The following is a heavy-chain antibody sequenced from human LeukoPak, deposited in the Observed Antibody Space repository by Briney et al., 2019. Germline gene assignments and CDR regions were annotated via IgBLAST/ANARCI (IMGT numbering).Heavy chain of an antibody. Sequence: GGSLRLSCAASGFTFDDYGMSWVRQAPGKWLEWVSGIIWNGGSTGYADSVKGRFTISRDNAKNSLYLQMNSLRAEDTALYYCARDAYYYDSSGYYQSYYFDYWGQGTLVTVSS. J-gene: IGHJ4*02. CDR2: IIWNGGST. D-gene: IGHD3-22*01. CDR3: ARDAYYYDSSGYYQSYYFDY. CDR1: GFTFDDYG. V-gene: IGHV3-20*04.